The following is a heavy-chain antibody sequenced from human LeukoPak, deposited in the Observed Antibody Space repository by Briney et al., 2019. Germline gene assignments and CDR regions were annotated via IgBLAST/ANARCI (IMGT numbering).Heavy chain of an antibody. V-gene: IGHV4-59*01. Sequence: PSETLSLTCTVSGGSISSYYWSWIWQPPGKGLEWIGYIYYSGSTNYNPSPKSRVTISVDTSKNQFSLKLSSVTAADTAVYYCAMTRKEEMATIGSFDYWGQGTLVTVSS. CDR2: IYYSGST. D-gene: IGHD5-24*01. J-gene: IGHJ4*02. CDR1: GGSISSYY. CDR3: AMTRKEEMATIGSFDY.